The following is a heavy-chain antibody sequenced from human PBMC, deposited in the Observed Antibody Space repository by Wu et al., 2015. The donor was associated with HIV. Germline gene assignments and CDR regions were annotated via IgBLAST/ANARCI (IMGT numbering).Heavy chain of an antibody. CDR3: TRGAPTFFVNINEVTGYQGLGGY. Sequence: HVQLVQFGAEVKKPGSSVKVTCKASGDSFTSYAISWVRQAPGQGLEWMGGINPLFGTTKYAQNFQGRVRITTDDSKSTAYMEMSSLRSEDTAVYYCTRGAPTFFVNINEVTGYQGLGGYWGQGNPGHRLL. V-gene: IGHV1-69*05. CDR1: GDSFTSYA. CDR2: INPLFGTT. J-gene: IGHJ4*02. D-gene: IGHD2/OR15-2a*01.